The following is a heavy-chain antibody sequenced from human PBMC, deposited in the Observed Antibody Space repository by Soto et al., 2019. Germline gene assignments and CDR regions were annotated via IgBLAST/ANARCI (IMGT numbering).Heavy chain of an antibody. V-gene: IGHV3-74*01. CDR1: GFTFSSYW. CDR3: AEGVPGYYAMDV. D-gene: IGHD3-10*01. J-gene: IGHJ6*02. CDR2: IKGAGATT. Sequence: EVQLVESGGGLVQPGGSLRLSCAASGFTFSSYWIHWVRQAPGKGLVWVSRIKGAGATTNYADSAKGRFTVSRDNAKHTVYLQVNSLRAEDTAVYYCAEGVPGYYAMDVWAQRNTVSVSS.